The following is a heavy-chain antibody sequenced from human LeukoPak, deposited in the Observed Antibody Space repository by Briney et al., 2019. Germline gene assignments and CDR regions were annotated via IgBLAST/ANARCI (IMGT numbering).Heavy chain of an antibody. J-gene: IGHJ3*01. Sequence: GASVKVSCEASGDTFTNYGINWVRQAPGQRPEWMGWFSTYNGDTKYAQKLKGRLTLTANTLKTTAYMELRTLISDDTATYYCAVGQGVSTWGGADVYDVWGQGTTVIVSS. CDR1: GDTFTNYG. D-gene: IGHD3-16*01. V-gene: IGHV1-18*01. CDR3: AVGQGVSTWGGADVYDV. CDR2: FSTYNGDT.